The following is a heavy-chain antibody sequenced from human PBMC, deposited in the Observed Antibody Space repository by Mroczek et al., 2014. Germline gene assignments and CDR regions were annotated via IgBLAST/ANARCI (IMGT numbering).Heavy chain of an antibody. V-gene: IGHV1-2*02. J-gene: IGHJ4*02. CDR2: INPNSGGT. CDR3: ARRAANSGYDNHAEYYFDY. CDR1: GYTFTGYY. D-gene: IGHD5-12*01. Sequence: QVQLVQSGAEVKKPGASVKVSCKASGYTFTGYYMHWVRQAPGQGLEWMGWINPNSGGTNYAQKFQGRVTMTRDTSISTAYMELSRLRSDDTAVYYCARRAANSGYDNHAEYYFDYWGQGTPGPPSPQ.